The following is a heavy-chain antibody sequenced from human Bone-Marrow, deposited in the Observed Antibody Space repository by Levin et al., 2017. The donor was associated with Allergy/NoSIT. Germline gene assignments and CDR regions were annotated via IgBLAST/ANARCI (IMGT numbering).Heavy chain of an antibody. J-gene: IGHJ3*02. D-gene: IGHD6-19*01. CDR2: ISSNGGST. Sequence: GESLKISCSASGFTFSSYAMHWVRQAPGKGLEYVSAISSNGGSTYYADSVKGRFTISRDNSKNTLYLQMSSLRAEDTAVYYCVKDIGVAEPCDAFDIWGQGTMVTVSS. CDR3: VKDIGVAEPCDAFDI. V-gene: IGHV3-64D*06. CDR1: GFTFSSYA.